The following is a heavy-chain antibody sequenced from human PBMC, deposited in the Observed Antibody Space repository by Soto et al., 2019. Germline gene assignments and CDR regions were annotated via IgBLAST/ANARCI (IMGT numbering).Heavy chain of an antibody. CDR1: GGTFSTSL. D-gene: IGHD3-22*01. J-gene: IGHJ4*02. CDR2: IIPIFGTP. V-gene: IGHV1-69*01. CDR3: ARGYTDYDDNPYYFDS. Sequence: QVQLVQSGAEVKKPGSSVKVSCKASGGTFSTSLISWVRQAPGQGLEWMGGIIPIFGTPNYAQKFQGRVTIHADESTSTAYMELNSLRSEDTAMYYCARGYTDYDDNPYYFDSWGQGTQVTVSS.